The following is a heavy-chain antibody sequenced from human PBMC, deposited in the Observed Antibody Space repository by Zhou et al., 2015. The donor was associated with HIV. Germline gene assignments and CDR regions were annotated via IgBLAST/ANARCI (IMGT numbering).Heavy chain of an antibody. V-gene: IGHV1-18*01. D-gene: IGHD3-22*01. J-gene: IGHJ3*02. CDR2: ISAYNGNT. Sequence: QVQLVQSGAEVKKPGASVKVSCKASGYTFTNYGISWVRQAPGQGLEWMGWISAYNGNTNYAQKLQGRVTMTTDTSTSTAYMELRSLRSDDTAVYYCARSGMIVVVIKGQDAFDIWGQGTMVTVSS. CDR3: ARSGMIVVVIKGQDAFDI. CDR1: GYTFTNYG.